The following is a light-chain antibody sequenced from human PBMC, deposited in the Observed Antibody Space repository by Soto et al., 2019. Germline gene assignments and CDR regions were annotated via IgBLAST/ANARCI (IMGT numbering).Light chain of an antibody. J-gene: IGKJ1*01. CDR3: QQYNSYPWT. CDR1: QSLSSD. V-gene: IGKV3-15*01. Sequence: EIVMTQSPATLSVSPGERSTLSCRASQSLSSDLAWYQQKPGQAPRLLIYGASTRATGIPARFMGSGSGTEFTLTISRLQPDDFATYYCQQYNSYPWTCGQGTKVDIK. CDR2: GAS.